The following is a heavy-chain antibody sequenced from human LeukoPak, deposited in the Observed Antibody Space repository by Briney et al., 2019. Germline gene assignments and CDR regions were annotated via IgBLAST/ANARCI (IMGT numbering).Heavy chain of an antibody. Sequence: PSETLSLTCTVSGESISDYYWSWIRQPPGKGLEWIGDIYSSGTTKYNPSLKSRVTMSIDTSKNQFSLKLTSVTAADTAVYYCARRYGVSGCLYYFDYWGQGTLVTVSS. D-gene: IGHD4-17*01. CDR1: GESISDYY. CDR3: ARRYGVSGCLYYFDY. CDR2: IYSSGTT. V-gene: IGHV4-59*08. J-gene: IGHJ4*02.